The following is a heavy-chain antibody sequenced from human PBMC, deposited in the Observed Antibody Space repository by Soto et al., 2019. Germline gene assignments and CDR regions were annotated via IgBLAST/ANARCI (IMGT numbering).Heavy chain of an antibody. Sequence: PGGSLRLSCAASGFTVSSYHMSWVRQAPGKGLEWISVIYSAGSADFADSVKGRFTISRDNSKNTLYLQMSSLRAEDTAVYYCARAHSSRYHYFDYGGQGTLVNV. CDR3: ARAHSSRYHYFDY. V-gene: IGHV3-66*01. J-gene: IGHJ4*02. CDR1: GFTVSSYH. CDR2: IYSAGSA. D-gene: IGHD6-13*01.